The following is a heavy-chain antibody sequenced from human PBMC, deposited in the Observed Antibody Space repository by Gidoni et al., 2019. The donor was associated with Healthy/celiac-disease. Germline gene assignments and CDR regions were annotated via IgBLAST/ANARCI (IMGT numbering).Heavy chain of an antibody. V-gene: IGHV3-30-3*01. J-gene: IGHJ4*02. D-gene: IGHD2-2*01. CDR2: ISYDGSNK. CDR1: GFTFSSYA. CDR3: ARGVVVVVPAAMGLDY. Sequence: QVQLVESGGGVVQPGRSLRLSCAASGFTFSSYAMHWVRQAPGKGREWVAVISYDGSNKYYADSVKGRFTISRDNSKNTLYLQMNSLRAEDTAVYYCARGVVVVVPAAMGLDYWGQGTLVTVSS.